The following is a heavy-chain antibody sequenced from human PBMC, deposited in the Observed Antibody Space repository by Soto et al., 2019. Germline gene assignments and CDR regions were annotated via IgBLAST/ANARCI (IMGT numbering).Heavy chain of an antibody. J-gene: IGHJ6*03. CDR2: MNPNSGNT. Sequence: GASVKVSCKASGYTFTSYDINWVRQATGQGLEWMGWMNPNSGNTGYAQKFQGRVTMTRNTSISTAYMELSSLRSEDTAVYYCAKALYFPSPYYDFWSGAAMDVWGKGTTVTVSS. D-gene: IGHD3-3*01. V-gene: IGHV1-8*01. CDR1: GYTFTSYD. CDR3: AKALYFPSPYYDFWSGAAMDV.